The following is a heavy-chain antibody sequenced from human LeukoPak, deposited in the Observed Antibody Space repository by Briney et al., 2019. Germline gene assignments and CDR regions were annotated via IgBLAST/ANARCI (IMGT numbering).Heavy chain of an antibody. J-gene: IGHJ4*02. CDR2: INHSGST. CDR1: GGSFSNYY. V-gene: IGHV4-34*01. D-gene: IGHD2-15*01. CDR3: ARGPVYCSGGNCYAYYFDY. Sequence: SETLSLTCAVYGGSFSNYYWNWTRQPPGKGLEWIGEINHSGSTNYNPSLKSRVTISVDTSKNQFSLKLSSVTAADTAIYYCARGPVYCSGGNCYAYYFDYWGRGTLVTVSS.